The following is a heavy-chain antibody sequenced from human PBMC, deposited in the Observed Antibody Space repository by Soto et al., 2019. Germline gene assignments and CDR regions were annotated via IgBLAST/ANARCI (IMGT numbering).Heavy chain of an antibody. CDR1: GDSIRSYY. J-gene: IGHJ4*02. CDR2: IFNSGST. V-gene: IGHV4-59*01. D-gene: IGHD6-13*01. CDR3: TRGGSGYSSTWAAY. Sequence: QVQLQESGPGLVKPSETLSLTCSVSGDSIRSYYWSWFRQPPGKGLEWIGYIFNSGSTKYNPSLKSRVTMSMDTSKNQFSLRMTSVTAADTAFYYCTRGGSGYSSTWAAYWGQGILVTVSS.